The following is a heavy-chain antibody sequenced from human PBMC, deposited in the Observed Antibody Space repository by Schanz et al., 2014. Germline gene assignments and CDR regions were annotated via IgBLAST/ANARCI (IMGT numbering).Heavy chain of an antibody. CDR1: GFTFSKYG. V-gene: IGHV3-33*01. D-gene: IGHD5-12*01. Sequence: QVQLVESGGGVVQPGRSLRLSCAASGFTFSKYGMHWVRQAPGKGLEWVAVIWYDGSNKDYADSVKGRFTISRDNSKKTLYVQMNSLRAEDTAVYYCARDRPSGYALDFWGQGTLVTVSS. CDR2: IWYDGSNK. CDR3: ARDRPSGYALDF. J-gene: IGHJ4*02.